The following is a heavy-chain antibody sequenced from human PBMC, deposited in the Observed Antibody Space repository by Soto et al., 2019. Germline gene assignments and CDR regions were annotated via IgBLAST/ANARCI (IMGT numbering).Heavy chain of an antibody. D-gene: IGHD1-1*01. CDR3: ARALPSSHLTLFQNDHDAFDI. CDR1: GFTFSSYS. V-gene: IGHV3-21*01. CDR2: ISPSSSYI. J-gene: IGHJ3*02. Sequence: GGSLRLSCAASGFTFSSYSMNWVRQAPGKGLEWVSSISPSSSYIYYADSVKGGFTISRDNAKNSLSLQMNSLRAEDTAVYYCARALPSSHLTLFQNDHDAFDIWGQGTMVTVSS.